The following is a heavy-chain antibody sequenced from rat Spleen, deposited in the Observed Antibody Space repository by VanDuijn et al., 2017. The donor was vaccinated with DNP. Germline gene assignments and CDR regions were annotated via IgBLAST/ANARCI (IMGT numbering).Heavy chain of an antibody. J-gene: IGHJ3*01. CDR3: ATGVYGGYEDWFAN. D-gene: IGHD1-11*01. Sequence: EVKLVESGGGLAQPGRSLKLSCVASGFNFNDYWMDWVRQAPGKGLEWIGEINKDSSIINYTPSLKDKFTISRDNAQNTLYLQMSKLGSEDTAIYYCATGVYGGYEDWFANWGQGTLVTVSS. CDR1: GFNFNDYW. CDR2: INKDSSII. V-gene: IGHV4-2*01.